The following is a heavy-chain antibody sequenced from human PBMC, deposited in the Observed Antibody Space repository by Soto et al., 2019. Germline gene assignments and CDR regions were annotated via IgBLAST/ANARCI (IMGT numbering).Heavy chain of an antibody. CDR3: ARDGDDGDYVGYYYGMDV. D-gene: IGHD4-17*01. V-gene: IGHV1-46*01. J-gene: IGHJ6*02. CDR2: INPSGGYT. Sequence: ASVKVSCKASGYTFSGYYMNWVRQAPGRGLEWLGIINPSGGYTNYAQRFLGRVTMTSDTSMSTVHMELGRLTSEDTAVYYCARDGDDGDYVGYYYGMDVWGQETTVTVSS. CDR1: GYTFSGYY.